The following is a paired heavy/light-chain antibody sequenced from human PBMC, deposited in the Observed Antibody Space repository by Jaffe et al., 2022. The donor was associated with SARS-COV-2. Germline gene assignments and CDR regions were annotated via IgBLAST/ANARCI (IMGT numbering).Light chain of an antibody. Sequence: EIVMTQSPATLSLSPGESATLSCRASQNVNSHLAWYQQRPGQAPRLLIYVASARATGIPARFSGSGSGTEFTLSISSLQSEDFAVYYCQQYNDWPLTFGGGTKVEIK. CDR2: VAS. CDR1: QNVNSH. V-gene: IGKV3-15*01. CDR3: QQYNDWPLT. J-gene: IGKJ4*01.
Heavy chain of an antibody. CDR3: AKGLSPGSWWFFDV. J-gene: IGHJ2*01. V-gene: IGHV3-30*18. Sequence: QEQLVESGGGVVQPGRSLRLSCAASGFSFVAHGMHWVRQAPGKGLEWVAGVPSDGTNRYYADSVQGRFTISRDNSANTLYLEMISLRPEDTGVYYCAKGLSPGSWWFFDVWGRGILVSVSS. CDR2: VPSDGTNR. CDR1: GFSFVAHG.